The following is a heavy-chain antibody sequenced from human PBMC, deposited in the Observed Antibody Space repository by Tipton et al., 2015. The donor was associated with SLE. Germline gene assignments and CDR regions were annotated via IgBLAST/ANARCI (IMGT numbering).Heavy chain of an antibody. CDR3: ARECSGSGCLDY. D-gene: IGHD3-10*02. V-gene: IGHV1-2*06. CDR1: GYTFTDYY. Sequence: QLVQSGAEVKKPGASVRVSCKSSGYTFTDYYMHWVRQAPGQGLEWMGRINPNSGDTDSAQKFQGRVTMTTDTSTSTTYMALRSPGSDDTAIYYCARECSGSGCLDYWGQGTLVTVSS. CDR2: INPNSGDT. J-gene: IGHJ4*02.